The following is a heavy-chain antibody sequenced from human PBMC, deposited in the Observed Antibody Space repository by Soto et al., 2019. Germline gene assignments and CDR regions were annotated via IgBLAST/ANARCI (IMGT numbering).Heavy chain of an antibody. D-gene: IGHD6-13*01. CDR3: TRDGSRHSSAREWSVP. CDR1: GFTFRSFT. J-gene: IGHJ5*02. CDR2: ISSNSAYI. Sequence: PGGSLRLSCAASGFTFRSFTMNWVRQAPGKGLEWVSTISSNSAYIYYTDALRGRFTISRDNAKNSLHLQMNSLRAEDTAVYYCTRDGSRHSSAREWSVPGAPGTLETVFS. V-gene: IGHV3-21*01.